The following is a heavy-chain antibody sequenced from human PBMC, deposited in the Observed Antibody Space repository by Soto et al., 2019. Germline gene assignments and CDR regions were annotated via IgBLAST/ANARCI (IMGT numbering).Heavy chain of an antibody. Sequence: EVQLLESGGALVQPGGSLRLSCAASGFTLSSYAMSWVRQPPGRELEWVSTINGGGTSTYYAASVKGRFTISRANAKNTLYLQMSSLRAEDTVLYYCSKDIVTGYYIAFDYWGQGTLVTVSS. CDR1: GFTLSSYA. CDR3: SKDIVTGYYIAFDY. V-gene: IGHV3-23*01. D-gene: IGHD3-9*01. CDR2: INGGGTST. J-gene: IGHJ4*02.